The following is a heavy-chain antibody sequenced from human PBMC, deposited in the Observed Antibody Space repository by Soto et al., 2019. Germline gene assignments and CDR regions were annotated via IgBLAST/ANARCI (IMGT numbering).Heavy chain of an antibody. D-gene: IGHD6-19*01. CDR2: ISGSGGST. CDR1: GFTFSSYA. Sequence: GGSLRLSCAASGFTFSSYAMSWVRQAPGKGLEWVSAISGSGGSTYYADSVKGRFTISRDNSKNTLYLQMNSLRAEDTAVYYCAKGERAVAGTGYYYYYMDVWGKGTTVTV. V-gene: IGHV3-23*01. J-gene: IGHJ6*03. CDR3: AKGERAVAGTGYYYYYMDV.